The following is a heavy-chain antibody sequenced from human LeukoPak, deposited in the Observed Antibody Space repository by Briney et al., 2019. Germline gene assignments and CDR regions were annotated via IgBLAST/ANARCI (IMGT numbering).Heavy chain of an antibody. CDR3: ARAGYCSGGSCPVSWFDP. D-gene: IGHD2-15*01. V-gene: IGHV1-69*04. CDR2: IIPIFGIA. Sequence: ASVKVSCKASGGTFGSYAISWVRQAPGQGLEWMGRIIPIFGIANYAQKFQGRVTITADKSTSTAYMELSSLRSEDTAVYYCARAGYCSGGSCPVSWFDPWGQGTLVTVSS. CDR1: GGTFGSYA. J-gene: IGHJ5*02.